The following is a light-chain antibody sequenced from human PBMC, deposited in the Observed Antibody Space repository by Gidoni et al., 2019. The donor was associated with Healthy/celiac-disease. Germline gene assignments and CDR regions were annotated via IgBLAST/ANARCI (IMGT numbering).Light chain of an antibody. J-gene: IGKJ4*01. Sequence: DIQMTQAPSSPSASAGDRVTITCRASQSISSYITWYQQKPGKAPKILMYAASSLQSGVSSRFCCSGSGTDFTLTISSLQAEDLAAYYCQQSYSTLSLTFGGGTKVEIK. V-gene: IGKV1-39*01. CDR3: QQSYSTLSLT. CDR1: QSISSY. CDR2: AAS.